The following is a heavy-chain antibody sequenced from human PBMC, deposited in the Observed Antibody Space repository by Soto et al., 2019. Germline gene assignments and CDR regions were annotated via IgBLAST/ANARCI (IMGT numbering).Heavy chain of an antibody. Sequence: QVQLVQSGAEVKKPGASVKVSCKASGYTFISYDINWVRQATGQGLEWMGWMNPNSGNTGYAQKFQGRVTMTRDTSISTAYMELSSLRSEDTALYYCARGLWGTVTCDSLGQGTLVTVSS. CDR3: ARGLWGTVTCDS. D-gene: IGHD1-7*01. V-gene: IGHV1-8*01. CDR2: MNPNSGNT. J-gene: IGHJ5*01. CDR1: GYTFISYD.